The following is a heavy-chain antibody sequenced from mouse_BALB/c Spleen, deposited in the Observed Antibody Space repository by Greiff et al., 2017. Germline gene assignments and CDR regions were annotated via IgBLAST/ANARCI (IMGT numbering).Heavy chain of an antibody. V-gene: IGHV14-3*02. D-gene: IGHD1-1*01. CDR3: APVLLFYAMDY. CDR2: IDPANGNT. J-gene: IGHJ4*01. Sequence: EVQLQQSGAELVKPGASVKLSCTASGFNIKDTYMHWVKQRPEQGLEWIGRIDPANGNTKYDPKFQGKATITADTSSNTAYLQLSSLTSEDTAVYYCAPVLLFYAMDYWGQGTSVTVSS. CDR1: GFNIKDTY.